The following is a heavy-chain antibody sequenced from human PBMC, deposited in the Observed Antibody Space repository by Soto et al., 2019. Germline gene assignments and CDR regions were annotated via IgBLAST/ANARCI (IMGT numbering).Heavy chain of an antibody. CDR2: ISGSGGST. CDR3: APPGDYYGSGSGYCGMDV. J-gene: IGHJ6*02. D-gene: IGHD3-10*01. V-gene: IGHV3-23*01. Sequence: EVQLLESGGGLVQPGGSLRLSCAASGFTFSSYAMGWVRQAPGEGLEWGSAISGSGGSTYYADSVKGRFTISRDNSKNTLYLEMNSLRAEDTAVYYCAPPGDYYGSGSGYCGMDVWGQGTPVTVSS. CDR1: GFTFSSYA.